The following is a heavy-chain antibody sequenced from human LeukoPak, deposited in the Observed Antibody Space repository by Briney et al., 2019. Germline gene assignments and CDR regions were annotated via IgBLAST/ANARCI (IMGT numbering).Heavy chain of an antibody. V-gene: IGHV1-18*01. CDR2: ISAYNGNT. CDR1: GYTFISYG. CDR3: ARDLAVAGTGYNWFDP. J-gene: IGHJ5*02. D-gene: IGHD6-19*01. Sequence: ASVKVSCKASGYTFISYGISWVRQAPGQGLEWMGWISAYNGNTNYAQKLQGRVTMTTDTSTSTAYMELRSLRSEDTAVYYCARDLAVAGTGYNWFDPWGQGTLVTVSS.